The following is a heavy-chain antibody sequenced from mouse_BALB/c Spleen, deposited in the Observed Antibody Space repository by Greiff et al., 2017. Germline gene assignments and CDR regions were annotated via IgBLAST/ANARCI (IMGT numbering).Heavy chain of an antibody. J-gene: IGHJ4*01. CDR3: AREDMDYYGSSYAMDY. CDR1: GYSITSGYY. D-gene: IGHD1-1*01. V-gene: IGHV3-6*02. Sequence: EVQRVESGPGLVKPSQSLSLTCSVTGYSITSGYYWNWIRQFPGNKLEWMGYISYDGSNNYNPSLKNRISITRDTSKNQFFLKLNSVTTEDTATYYCAREDMDYYGSSYAMDYWGQGTSVTVSS. CDR2: ISYDGSN.